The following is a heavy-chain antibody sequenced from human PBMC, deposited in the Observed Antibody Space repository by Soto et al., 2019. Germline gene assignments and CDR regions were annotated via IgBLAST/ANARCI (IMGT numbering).Heavy chain of an antibody. J-gene: IGHJ6*02. V-gene: IGHV1-18*01. CDR2: ISAYSGDT. CDR1: GYTFTNYA. Sequence: VQLLQSGGEVRKLGASVKVSCKTSGYTFTNYAINWVRQAPGQGLQWMGWISAYSGDTKYAQRFQDRLTVTTDPSTTTAYMQLRSLRSDDTAVYYCARDGRAFSIFGETMDVWGQGTTVTVSS. CDR3: ARDGRAFSIFGETMDV. D-gene: IGHD3-3*01.